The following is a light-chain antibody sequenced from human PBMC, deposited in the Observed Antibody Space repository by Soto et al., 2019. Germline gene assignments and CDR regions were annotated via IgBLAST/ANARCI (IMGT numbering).Light chain of an antibody. CDR1: NIGSKN. J-gene: IGLJ1*01. Sequence: SYELTQPLSVSVALGQTARISCGGNNIGSKNVHWYQQKPGQAPVLVIHRDSNRPSGIPERFSGSNSGNTATLTISRAQAGDEADYYCQGWDRSTGGVGTGTKGTVL. V-gene: IGLV3-9*01. CDR3: QGWDRSTGG. CDR2: RDS.